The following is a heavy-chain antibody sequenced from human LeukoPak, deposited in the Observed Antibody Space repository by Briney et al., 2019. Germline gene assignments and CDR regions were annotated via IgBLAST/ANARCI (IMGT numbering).Heavy chain of an antibody. CDR1: EFTFSNYE. CDR3: AYCGGDCSLDY. J-gene: IGHJ4*02. V-gene: IGHV3-48*03. D-gene: IGHD2-21*01. CDR2: ISGGGSTI. Sequence: GSLRLSCAASEFTFSNYEMNWVRQAPGKGLEWVSYISGGGSTIYYADSVKGRFTISRDNAKNSLFLQMNSLRAEDTAVYYCAYCGGDCSLDYWGQGTLVTVSS.